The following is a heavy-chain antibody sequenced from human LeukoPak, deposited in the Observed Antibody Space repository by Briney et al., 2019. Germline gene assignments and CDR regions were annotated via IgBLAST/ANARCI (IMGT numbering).Heavy chain of an antibody. D-gene: IGHD3-3*01. CDR2: IYYSGST. J-gene: IGHJ5*02. V-gene: IGHV4-59*12. Sequence: IPSETLSLTCTVSGGSISSYYWSWIRQPPGKGLEWIGYIYYSGSTNYNPSLKSRVTISVDTSKNQFSLKLSSVTAADTAVYYCARRPLRSGYFRPNWFDPWGQGTQVTVSS. CDR3: ARRPLRSGYFRPNWFDP. CDR1: GGSISSYY.